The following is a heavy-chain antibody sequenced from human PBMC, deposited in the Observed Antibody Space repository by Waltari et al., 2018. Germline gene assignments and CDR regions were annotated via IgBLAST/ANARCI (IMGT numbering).Heavy chain of an antibody. CDR1: GYTFTSYY. Sequence: QVQLVQSGAEVKKPGASVKVSCKASGYTFTSYYMHWVRQAPGQGLEWMGIINPSGGSTSYATKFKGRVTMTRDTSTSTVYMELSSLRSEDTAVYYCARDQGETDTAMGDYYYYGMDVWGQGTTVTVSS. V-gene: IGHV1-46*01. CDR2: INPSGGST. J-gene: IGHJ6*02. CDR3: ARDQGETDTAMGDYYYYGMDV. D-gene: IGHD5-18*01.